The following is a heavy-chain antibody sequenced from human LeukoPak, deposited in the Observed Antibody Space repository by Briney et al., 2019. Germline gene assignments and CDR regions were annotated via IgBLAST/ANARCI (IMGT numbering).Heavy chain of an antibody. CDR3: ARDSTSSSVPGAFDI. V-gene: IGHV4-61*08. CDR1: GGSISSGGYY. J-gene: IGHJ3*02. D-gene: IGHD6-6*01. CDR2: IYYSGST. Sequence: SQTLSLTCTVSGGSISSGGYYWSWIRQHPGKGLEWIGYIYYSGSTNYNPSLKSRVTISVDTSKNQFSLKLSSVTAADTAVYYCARDSTSSSVPGAFDIWGQGTMVTVSS.